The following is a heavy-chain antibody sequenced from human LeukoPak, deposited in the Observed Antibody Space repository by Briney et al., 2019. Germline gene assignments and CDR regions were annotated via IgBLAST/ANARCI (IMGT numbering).Heavy chain of an antibody. V-gene: IGHV4-61*02. CDR3: ARDRGYDFWSGLFDY. CDR1: GGSISSGSYY. CDR2: IYTSGST. J-gene: IGHJ4*02. Sequence: SQTLSLTCTVSGGSISSGSYYWSWIRQPAGKGLEWIGRIYTSGSTNYNPSLKSRVTISVDTYKTQFSLKLSSVTAADTDVYDCARDRGYDFWSGLFDYWGQGTLVTVSS. D-gene: IGHD3-3*01.